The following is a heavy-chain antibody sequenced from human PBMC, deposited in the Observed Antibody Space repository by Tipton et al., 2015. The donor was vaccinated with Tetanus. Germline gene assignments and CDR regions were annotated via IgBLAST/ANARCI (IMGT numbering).Heavy chain of an antibody. CDR1: GGSISSYY. CDR3: ARATGIAAGVRWFDP. Sequence: LRLSCTVSGGSISSYYWSWIRQPPGKGLEWIGYIYYSGSTNYNPSLKSRVTISVDTSKNQFSLKLSSVTAADTAVYYCARATGIAAGVRWFDPWGQGTLVTVSS. V-gene: IGHV4-59*01. J-gene: IGHJ5*02. D-gene: IGHD6-13*01. CDR2: IYYSGST.